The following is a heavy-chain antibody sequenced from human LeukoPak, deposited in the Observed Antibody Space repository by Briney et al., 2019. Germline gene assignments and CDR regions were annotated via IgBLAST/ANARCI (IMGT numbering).Heavy chain of an antibody. CDR3: AKGGTYGSGRNQHTTLDY. D-gene: IGHD3-10*01. V-gene: IGHV4-4*07. Sequence: SETLSLTCTVWSGFIWHDYWRWIRQAAGKELEWIGRIYTRGCTNYNPSLKSRVTISLDKSKKHFTLLLNSVTAAGTADNAGAKGGTYGSGRNQHTTLDYWGQGTLVTASS. CDR1: SGFIWHDY. J-gene: IGHJ4*02. CDR2: IYTRGCT.